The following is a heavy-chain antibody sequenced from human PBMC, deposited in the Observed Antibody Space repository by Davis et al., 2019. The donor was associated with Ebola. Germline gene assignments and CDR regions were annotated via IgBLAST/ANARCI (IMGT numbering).Heavy chain of an antibody. Sequence: PWGSLRLSCAASGFTVTSNFMNWVRQAPGKGLEWVSTIYSDGTTKYTDSARGRFTNSRDNSKNTVFLQMNSLRAEDTAVYYCASGYCGGSSCYPWGQGTLVTVSS. CDR2: IYSDGTT. J-gene: IGHJ5*02. V-gene: IGHV3-53*01. D-gene: IGHD2-15*01. CDR1: GFTVTSNF. CDR3: ASGYCGGSSCYP.